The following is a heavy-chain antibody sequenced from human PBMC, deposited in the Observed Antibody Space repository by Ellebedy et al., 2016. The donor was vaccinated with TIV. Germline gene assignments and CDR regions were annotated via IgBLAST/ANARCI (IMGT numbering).Heavy chain of an antibody. V-gene: IGHV4-59*01. J-gene: IGHJ4*02. CDR3: ARVTPISNWNDYFDS. D-gene: IGHD1-1*01. CDR1: GDSLSSSY. Sequence: MPSETLSLTCTASGDSLSSSYWSWIRQPPGKGLEWIGYVYYSGSTSSNPSLRSRVTISIDTSKNQFSLNLSSVTAADTAVYYCARVTPISNWNDYFDSWGQGTLVTVSS. CDR2: VYYSGST.